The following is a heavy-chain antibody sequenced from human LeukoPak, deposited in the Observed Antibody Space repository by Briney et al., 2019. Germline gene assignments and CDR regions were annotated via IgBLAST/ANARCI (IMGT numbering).Heavy chain of an antibody. CDR2: ISAYNGNT. CDR1: GYTFTSYG. V-gene: IGHV1-18*01. J-gene: IGHJ5*02. Sequence: ASVKVSCKASGYTFTSYGISWVRQAPGQGLEWMGWISAYNGNTNYAQKFQGRVTMTRNTSISTAYMELSSLRSEDTAVYYCARGGIAVAESWGQGTLVTVSS. CDR3: ARGGIAVAES. D-gene: IGHD6-19*01.